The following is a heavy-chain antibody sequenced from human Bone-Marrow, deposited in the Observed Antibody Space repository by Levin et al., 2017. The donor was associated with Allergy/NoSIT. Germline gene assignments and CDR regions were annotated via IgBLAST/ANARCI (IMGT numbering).Heavy chain of an antibody. D-gene: IGHD3-3*01. CDR3: ARVARDAFGVVVEYYHYMDV. CDR1: GYSFTNYG. CDR2: INVENGDT. Sequence: ASVKVSCKTSGYSFTNYGITWVRQAPGQGFEWMGWINVENGDTNYGQKFQGRVSMTTDTSTSTVYMELRSLRPDDTAVYCCARVARDAFGVVVEYYHYMDVWGKGTTVTVSS. J-gene: IGHJ6*03. V-gene: IGHV1-18*01.